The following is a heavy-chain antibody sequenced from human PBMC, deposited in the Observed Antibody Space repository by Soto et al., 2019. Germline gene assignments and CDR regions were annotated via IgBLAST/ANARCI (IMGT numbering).Heavy chain of an antibody. J-gene: IGHJ4*02. V-gene: IGHV3-30*18. Sequence: QVQLVESGGGVVQPGRSLRLSCAASEFTFSSCGRYWVRQAPGKGLEWVARISYDGSDQFYGDSVKGRFTISRDNSKNTLYLQMNSLRSEDTAVYYCAKDTGADYWGQGTVVTVSA. CDR3: AKDTGADY. D-gene: IGHD3-10*01. CDR1: EFTFSSCG. CDR2: ISYDGSDQ.